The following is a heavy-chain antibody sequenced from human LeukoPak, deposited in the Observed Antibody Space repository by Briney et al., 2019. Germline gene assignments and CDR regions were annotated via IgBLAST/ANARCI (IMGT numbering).Heavy chain of an antibody. D-gene: IGHD1/OR15-1a*01. J-gene: IGHJ3*02. Sequence: SETLSLTCTVSGGSVSSGSYYWSWIRQPPGKGLEWIGYIYYSGSTNYNPSLKSRVTISVDASKNQVSLKLNSVTAADTAVYYCARNNWNNGFDIWGQGTMVTVSS. CDR1: GGSVSSGSYY. V-gene: IGHV4-61*01. CDR3: ARNNWNNGFDI. CDR2: IYYSGST.